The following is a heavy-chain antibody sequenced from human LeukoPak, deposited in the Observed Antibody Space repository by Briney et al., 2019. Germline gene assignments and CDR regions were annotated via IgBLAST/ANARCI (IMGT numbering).Heavy chain of an antibody. CDR1: GGSIGTYY. J-gene: IGHJ6*03. Sequence: SETLSLTCTVSGGSIGTYYWSWIRQSPGKGLEWIGYIYVTGSSRYNPYLQSRVTISVDTSRNQFFLKMSSVTAADTAVYYCARHIGGGIEDMDVWGKGTKVTVSS. CDR2: IYVTGSS. D-gene: IGHD3-16*02. CDR3: ARHIGGGIEDMDV. V-gene: IGHV4-59*08.